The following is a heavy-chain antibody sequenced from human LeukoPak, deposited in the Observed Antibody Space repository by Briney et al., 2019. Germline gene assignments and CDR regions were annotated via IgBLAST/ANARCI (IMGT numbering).Heavy chain of an antibody. J-gene: IGHJ6*02. V-gene: IGHV3-53*01. CDR1: GFTVSSNY. Sequence: GGSLRLSCAASGFTVSSNYMSWVRQAPGKGLEWVSVIYSGGSTYYADSVKGRFTISRDNSKNTLYLQMISLRAEDTAVYYCARDLGGAGYYYGMDVWGQGTTVTVSS. CDR3: ARDLGGAGYYYGMDV. D-gene: IGHD1-26*01. CDR2: IYSGGST.